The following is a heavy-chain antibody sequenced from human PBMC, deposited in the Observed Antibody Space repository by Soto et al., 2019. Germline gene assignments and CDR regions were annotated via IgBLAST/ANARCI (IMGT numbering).Heavy chain of an antibody. J-gene: IGHJ6*02. D-gene: IGHD3-10*01. V-gene: IGHV1-46*01. CDR1: GYTFTSYY. CDR2: INPSGGST. Sequence: VASVKVSCKASGYTFTSYYMHWVRQAPGQGLEWMGIINPSGGSTSYAQKFQGRVTMTRDTSTSTVYMELSSLRSEDTAVYYCARDHLVYGSGSSDYYYYGMDVWGQGTTVTVSS. CDR3: ARDHLVYGSGSSDYYYYGMDV.